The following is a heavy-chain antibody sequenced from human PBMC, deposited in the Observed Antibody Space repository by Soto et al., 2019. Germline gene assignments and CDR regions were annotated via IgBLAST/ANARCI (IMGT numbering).Heavy chain of an antibody. V-gene: IGHV3-23*01. CDR3: AKDRRSSAVLYYYYGMDV. CDR1: VFTFSSYA. Sequence: GGSLRLSCAASVFTFSSYAMSWVLQAPEKGLEWVSAISGSGGSTYYADSVKGRFTISRDNSKNTLYLQMNSLRAEDTAVYYCAKDRRSSAVLYYYYGMDVWGQGTTVTVSS. CDR2: ISGSGGST. D-gene: IGHD6-6*01. J-gene: IGHJ6*02.